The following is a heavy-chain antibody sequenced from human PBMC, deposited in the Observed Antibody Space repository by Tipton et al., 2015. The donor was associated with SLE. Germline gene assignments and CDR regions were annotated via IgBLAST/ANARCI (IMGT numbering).Heavy chain of an antibody. V-gene: IGHV3-23*01. J-gene: IGHJ6*03. CDR3: ARGERYQRDPTYLYYFYMDV. CDR1: GFTFSRYA. CDR2: ISGTADSS. D-gene: IGHD5-24*01. Sequence: GSLRLSCTASGFTFSRYAMTWVRQAPGKGLEWVSVISGTADSSDRMYYTDSVKGRFTISRDNSRNTLYLQMNSLRAEDTAVYYCARGERYQRDPTYLYYFYMDVWGKGTTIIISS.